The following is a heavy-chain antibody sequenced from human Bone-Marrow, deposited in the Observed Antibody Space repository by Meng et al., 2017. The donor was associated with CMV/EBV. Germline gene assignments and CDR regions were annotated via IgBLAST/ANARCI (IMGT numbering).Heavy chain of an antibody. D-gene: IGHD3-16*01. CDR3: AKGGSSGAYGYTRGPYDF. J-gene: IGHJ4*02. V-gene: IGHV3-9*01. CDR2: ISWNSGSI. Sequence: GGSLRLSCAASGFTFDDYAMHWVRRASGKGLEWVSSISWNSGSIGYADSVKGRFTISRDNAQNSLFLEMNSLRAEDTAFYYCAKGGSSGAYGYTRGPYDFWGQGTRVTGSS. CDR1: GFTFDDYA.